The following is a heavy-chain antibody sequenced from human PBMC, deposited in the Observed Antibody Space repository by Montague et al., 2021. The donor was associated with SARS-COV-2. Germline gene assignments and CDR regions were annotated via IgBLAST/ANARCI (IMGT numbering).Heavy chain of an antibody. D-gene: IGHD2-2*01. Sequence: SLRLSFAASGFTFTHYEMNWVRQAPGKGLEWVSYISSSGSIIYYADSVKGRFTISRDVAKNSLYLQMSSLRAEDTAVYYCARDREYCSSASCDDIYYGMDVWGPGTTVTVSS. CDR2: ISSSGSII. J-gene: IGHJ6*02. CDR3: ARDREYCSSASCDDIYYGMDV. CDR1: GFTFTHYE. V-gene: IGHV3-48*03.